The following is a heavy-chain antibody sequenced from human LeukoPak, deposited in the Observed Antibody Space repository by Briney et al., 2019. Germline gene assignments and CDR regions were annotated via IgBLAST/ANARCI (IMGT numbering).Heavy chain of an antibody. CDR3: AREYSSGWYGKYYFDY. J-gene: IGHJ4*02. Sequence: GRSLRLSCAASAFTFSSYAMHWVRQAPGKGLEWVAVIWYDGSNKYYADCVKGRFTISRDNSKNTLYLQMNSLRAEDTAVYYCAREYSSGWYGKYYFDYWGQGTLVTVSS. CDR1: AFTFSSYA. CDR2: IWYDGSNK. V-gene: IGHV3-33*01. D-gene: IGHD6-13*01.